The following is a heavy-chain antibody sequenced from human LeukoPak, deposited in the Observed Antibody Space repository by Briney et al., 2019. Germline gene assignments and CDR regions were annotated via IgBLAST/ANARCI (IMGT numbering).Heavy chain of an antibody. CDR1: GGSISSDY. CDR3: ARGHYDILTGYYSAVLNWFDP. CDR2: IYFSGST. V-gene: IGHV4-59*01. J-gene: IGHJ5*02. Sequence: SETLSLTCTVSGGSISSDYWSWIRQPPGKGLEWIGYIYFSGSTNYNPSLKSRVTISVDTSKTQLSLKLSSVTAADTAVYYCARGHYDILTGYYSAVLNWFDPWGQGTLVTVSS. D-gene: IGHD3-9*01.